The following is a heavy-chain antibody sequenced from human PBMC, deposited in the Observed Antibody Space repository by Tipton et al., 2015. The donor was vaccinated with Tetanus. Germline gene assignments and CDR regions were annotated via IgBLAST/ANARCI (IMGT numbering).Heavy chain of an antibody. Sequence: TLSLTCAVYGGSFSGYYWSWIRQPPGKGLEWIGEINHSGSTNYNPSLKSRVTISVDTSKNQFSRKLSSVTAADTAVYYCARVWMAGFGRLIDYWGQGTLVTVSS. D-gene: IGHD3-10*01. CDR1: GGSFSGYY. J-gene: IGHJ4*02. CDR3: ARVWMAGFGRLIDY. CDR2: INHSGST. V-gene: IGHV4-34*01.